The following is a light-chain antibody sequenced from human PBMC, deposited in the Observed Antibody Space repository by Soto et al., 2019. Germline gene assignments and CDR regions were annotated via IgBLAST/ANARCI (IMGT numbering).Light chain of an antibody. CDR1: QSVSSSY. J-gene: IGKJ2*01. Sequence: EIVLTQSPGTLSLSPGERATLSCRASQSVSSSYLAWYQQKPGQAPRLLIYGASTRATGIPDRFSGSGSGADFTLTISRLEPEDFAVYYFQQYGFSPPYTFGQGTKLEIK. CDR2: GAS. CDR3: QQYGFSPPYT. V-gene: IGKV3-20*01.